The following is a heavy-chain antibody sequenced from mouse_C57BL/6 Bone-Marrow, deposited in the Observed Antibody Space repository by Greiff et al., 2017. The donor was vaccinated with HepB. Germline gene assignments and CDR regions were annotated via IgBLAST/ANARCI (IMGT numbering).Heavy chain of an antibody. CDR3: ARRWLLRLEYAMDY. CDR1: GFTFSDYG. CDR2: ISSGSSTI. Sequence: EVKLMESGGGLVKPGGSLKLSCAASGFTFSDYGMHWVRQAPEKGLEWVAYISSGSSTIYYADTVKGRFTISRDNAKNTLFLQMTRLRSEDTAMYYCARRWLLRLEYAMDYWGQGTSVTVSS. V-gene: IGHV5-17*01. J-gene: IGHJ4*01. D-gene: IGHD2-3*01.